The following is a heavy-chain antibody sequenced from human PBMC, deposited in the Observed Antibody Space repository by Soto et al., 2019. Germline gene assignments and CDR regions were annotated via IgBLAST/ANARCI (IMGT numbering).Heavy chain of an antibody. D-gene: IGHD1-26*01. CDR1: GFTFSSYA. CDR2: ISSNGGST. J-gene: IGHJ4*02. Sequence: EVPLVESGGGLVQPGGSLRLSCAASGFTFSSYAMHWARQAPGKGLEYVSAISSNGGSTYYANSVKGRFTISRDNSKNTLYLQMGSLRAEEMAVYYCARDRSSGSYSDSWGQGTLVTVSS. CDR3: ARDRSSGSYSDS. V-gene: IGHV3-64*01.